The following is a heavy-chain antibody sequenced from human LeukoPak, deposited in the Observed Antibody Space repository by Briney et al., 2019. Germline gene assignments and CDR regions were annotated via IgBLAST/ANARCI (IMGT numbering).Heavy chain of an antibody. Sequence: GGSLRLSCAASGFTFSGSAMHWVRQASGKGLEWVGRIRSKANSYATAYAASVKGRFTISRDDSKNTAYLQMNSLKTEDTAVYYCARRRDLYSGSYYPFDYWGQGALVTVSS. CDR2: IRSKANSYAT. V-gene: IGHV3-73*01. CDR3: ARRRDLYSGSYYPFDY. D-gene: IGHD1-26*01. CDR1: GFTFSGSA. J-gene: IGHJ4*02.